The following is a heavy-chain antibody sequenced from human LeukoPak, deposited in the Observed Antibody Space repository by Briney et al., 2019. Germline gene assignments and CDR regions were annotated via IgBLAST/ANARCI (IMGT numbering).Heavy chain of an antibody. J-gene: IGHJ3*02. CDR1: GFTFDDYA. CDR2: ISWNSGSI. D-gene: IGHD6-13*01. Sequence: GGSLRLSCAASGFTFDDYAMHWVRQAPGKGLEWVSGISWNSGSIGCADSVKGRFTISRDNAKNSLYLQMNSLRAEDTALYYYAKDNSIAAAGKVAFDIWGQGTMVTVSS. CDR3: AKDNSIAAAGKVAFDI. V-gene: IGHV3-9*01.